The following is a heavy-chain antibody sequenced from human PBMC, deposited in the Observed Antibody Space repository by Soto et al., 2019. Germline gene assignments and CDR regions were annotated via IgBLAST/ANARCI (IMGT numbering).Heavy chain of an antibody. J-gene: IGHJ4*02. V-gene: IGHV1-3*01. CDR3: ARGELTIFGVVIMIIDY. CDR2: INAGNGNT. Sequence: GASVKVSCKASGYTFTSYAMHWVRQAPGQRLEWMGWINAGNGNTKYSQKFQGRVTITRDTSASTAYMELSSLRSEDTAVYYCARGELTIFGVVIMIIDYWGQGTLVTVS. D-gene: IGHD3-3*01. CDR1: GYTFTSYA.